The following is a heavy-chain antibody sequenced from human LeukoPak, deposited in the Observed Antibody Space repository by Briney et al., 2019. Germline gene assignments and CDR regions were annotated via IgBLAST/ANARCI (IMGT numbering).Heavy chain of an antibody. CDR2: INPSGGST. D-gene: IGHD3-10*01. Sequence: GASVKVSCKASGYTFTSYYMHWVRQAPGQGLEWMGIINPSGGSTSYAQKFQGRVTITADESTSTAYMELSSLRSEDTAVYYCARNSGYGSGRTGYYYYMDVWGKGTTVTVSS. V-gene: IGHV1-46*01. CDR1: GYTFTSYY. CDR3: ARNSGYGSGRTGYYYYMDV. J-gene: IGHJ6*03.